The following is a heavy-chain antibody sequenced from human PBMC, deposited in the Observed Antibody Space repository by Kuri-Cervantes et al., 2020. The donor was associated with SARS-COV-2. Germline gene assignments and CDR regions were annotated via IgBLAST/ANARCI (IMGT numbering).Heavy chain of an antibody. J-gene: IGHJ4*02. CDR2: IYYGGST. Sequence: WVRQAPGKGLEWIGSIYYGGSTYYNPSLKSRVTISVDTSKNQFSLKLSSVTAADTAVYYCARDGYSSSWNYFDSWGRGTLVTVSS. D-gene: IGHD6-13*01. CDR3: ARDGYSSSWNYFDS. V-gene: IGHV4-39*02.